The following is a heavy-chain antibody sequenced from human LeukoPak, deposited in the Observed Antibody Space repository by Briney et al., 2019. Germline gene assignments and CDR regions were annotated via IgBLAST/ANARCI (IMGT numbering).Heavy chain of an antibody. V-gene: IGHV3-7*03. CDR2: INPDGSEK. CDR3: AKDPGTYTRYFDY. CDR1: GFTFRTSW. J-gene: IGHJ4*02. Sequence: GGSLRLSCGASGFTFRTSWMNWVRQAPGKGLEWVASINPDGSEKYSVDSVKGRFTISRDNSKNTLYLQMNSLRAEDTAVYYCAKDPGTYTRYFDYWGQGTLVTVSS. D-gene: IGHD1-1*01.